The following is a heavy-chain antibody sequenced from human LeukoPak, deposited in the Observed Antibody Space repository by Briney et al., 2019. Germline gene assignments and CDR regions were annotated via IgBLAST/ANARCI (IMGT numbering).Heavy chain of an antibody. CDR2: INSDGSIT. V-gene: IGHV3-74*01. CDR3: ARDAVDTANAV. CDR1: GFTFTTYW. Sequence: GGSLRLSCAASGFTFTTYWMHWVRQAPGKGLVWVSHINSDGSITSYADSVKGRFTISRDNAKNTLYLQMNSLRAGDTAVYYCARDAVDTANAVWGQGTTVTVSS. D-gene: IGHD5-18*01. J-gene: IGHJ6*02.